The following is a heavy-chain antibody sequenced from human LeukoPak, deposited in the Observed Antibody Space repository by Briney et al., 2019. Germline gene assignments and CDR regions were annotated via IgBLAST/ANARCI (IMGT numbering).Heavy chain of an antibody. V-gene: IGHV4-34*01. D-gene: IGHD2-15*01. Sequence: PSETLSLTCAVYGGSFSGYYWSWIRQPPGKGLEWIGEINHSGSTNYNPSLKSRVTISVDTSKNQFSLKLSSVTAADTAVYYCARDVVGGAFDIWGQGTMVTVSS. CDR3: ARDVVGGAFDI. CDR1: GGSFSGYY. CDR2: INHSGST. J-gene: IGHJ3*02.